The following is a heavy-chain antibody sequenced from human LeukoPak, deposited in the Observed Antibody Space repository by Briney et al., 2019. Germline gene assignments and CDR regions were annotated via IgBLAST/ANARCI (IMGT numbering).Heavy chain of an antibody. D-gene: IGHD3-22*01. Sequence: ASVKVSCKASGYTFTGYYMNWVRQAPGQGLEWMGRINPNSGGTNYAQKFQGRVTMTRDTSISTAYMELSRLRSDDTAVYYCARGPIVWYYDSSGSNACIDYWGQGTLVTVSS. CDR3: ARGPIVWYYDSSGSNACIDY. CDR2: INPNSGGT. J-gene: IGHJ4*02. V-gene: IGHV1-2*06. CDR1: GYTFTGYY.